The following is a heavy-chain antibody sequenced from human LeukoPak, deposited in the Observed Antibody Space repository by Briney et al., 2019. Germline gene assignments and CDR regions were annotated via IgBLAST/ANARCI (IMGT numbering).Heavy chain of an antibody. V-gene: IGHV4-39*01. Sequence: SETLSLTCTVSGGSISSSSYYWGWIRQPPGKGLEWIGSIYYSGSTYYNPSLKSRVTISVDTSKNQFSLKLSSVTAADTAVYYCARTPIYDILTGPDYWGQGTLVTVSS. D-gene: IGHD3-9*01. CDR3: ARTPIYDILTGPDY. J-gene: IGHJ4*02. CDR2: IYYSGST. CDR1: GGSISSSSYY.